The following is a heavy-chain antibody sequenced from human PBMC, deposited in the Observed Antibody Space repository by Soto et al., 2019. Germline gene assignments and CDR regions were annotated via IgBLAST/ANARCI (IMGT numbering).Heavy chain of an antibody. J-gene: IGHJ4*02. CDR2: ISGSGGST. CDR3: AKDLTTGYSSGRFDY. CDR1: RLTFGNYA. Sequence: GGSLRLSCVASRLTFGNYAMSWVRQAPGKGLEWVSAISGSGGSTYYADSVKGRFTISRDNSKNTLYLQMNSLRAEDTAVYYCAKDLTTGYSSGRFDYWGQGTLVTVSS. D-gene: IGHD6-19*01. V-gene: IGHV3-23*01.